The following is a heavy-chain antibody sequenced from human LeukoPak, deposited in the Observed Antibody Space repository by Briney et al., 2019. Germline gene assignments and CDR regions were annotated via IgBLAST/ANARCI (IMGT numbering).Heavy chain of an antibody. CDR3: ARDNGQVRGVIISSGVFRNGMDV. CDR1: GGSISINSYY. D-gene: IGHD3-10*01. J-gene: IGHJ6*02. Sequence: PSETLSLTCTVSGGSISINSYYWGWIRQPPGKGLEWIGTIHYSGTSYYNPPLRSRVTISIDTSKSQFSLKVRSVSAADTAVYYCARDNGQVRGVIISSGVFRNGMDVWGQGTTVTVSS. CDR2: IHYSGTS. V-gene: IGHV4-39*02.